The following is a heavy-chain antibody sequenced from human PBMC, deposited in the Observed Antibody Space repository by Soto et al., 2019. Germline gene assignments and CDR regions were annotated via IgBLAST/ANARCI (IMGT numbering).Heavy chain of an antibody. D-gene: IGHD3-10*01. CDR3: AGFGELSTYVDY. CDR2: ISGSGGST. Sequence: GGSLRLSCAASGFTFSSYAMSWVRQAPGKGLEWVSAISGSGGSTYYADSVKGRFTISRDNSKNTLYLQMNSLRAEDTAVYYCAGFGELSTYVDYWGQGTLVTVSS. CDR1: GFTFSSYA. V-gene: IGHV3-23*01. J-gene: IGHJ4*02.